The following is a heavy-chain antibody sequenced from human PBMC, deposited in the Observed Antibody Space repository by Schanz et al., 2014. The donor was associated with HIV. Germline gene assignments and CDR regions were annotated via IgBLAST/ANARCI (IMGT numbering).Heavy chain of an antibody. J-gene: IGHJ6*02. CDR1: GFTFRSYG. CDR3: ASGVRGHYYYYAMDV. Sequence: VQLVESGGGVVQPGRSLRLSCAASGFTFRSYGMHWVRQVPGKGLVWVSRINSDGRSANYADSVKGRFTISRDNAKNTLILQMNSLRAEDTAVYYCASGVRGHYYYYAMDVWGQGTTVTVSS. CDR2: INSDGRSA. V-gene: IGHV3-74*02. D-gene: IGHD3-16*01.